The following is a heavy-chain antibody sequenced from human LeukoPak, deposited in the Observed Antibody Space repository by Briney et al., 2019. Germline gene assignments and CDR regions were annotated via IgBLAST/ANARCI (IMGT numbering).Heavy chain of an antibody. V-gene: IGHV3-11*01. CDR1: GFPFSDHY. CDR2: ISNSGPTT. J-gene: IGHJ3*02. Sequence: GGSLRLSCAASGFPFSDHYMSWIRQAPGKGLEWLSYISNSGPTTYYADSVKGRFTISRDNAKNSLYLQMNSLRPEDTAVYYCARGHYYYASGTYSRDPFDIWGRGTMVTVSS. D-gene: IGHD3-10*01. CDR3: ARGHYYYASGTYSRDPFDI.